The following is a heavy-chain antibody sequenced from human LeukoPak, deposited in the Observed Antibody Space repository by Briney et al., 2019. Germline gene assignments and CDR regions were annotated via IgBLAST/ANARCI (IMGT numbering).Heavy chain of an antibody. Sequence: AASVEVSCKASGYSFTDYYMHWVRQAPGQGLEWMGWISPRSGDTSYAQKFQGRVTMTRDTSINTVDMDLSGLTSDDTAVFYCARGREIHGGSDTKLDDYWGQGTLVTVSS. CDR2: ISPRSGDT. J-gene: IGHJ4*02. D-gene: IGHD3-10*01. V-gene: IGHV1-2*02. CDR3: ARGREIHGGSDTKLDDY. CDR1: GYSFTDYY.